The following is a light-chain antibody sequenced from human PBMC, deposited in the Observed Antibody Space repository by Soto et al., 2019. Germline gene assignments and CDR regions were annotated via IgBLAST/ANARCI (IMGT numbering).Light chain of an antibody. J-gene: IGLJ2*01. Sequence: QSVLTQPPSVSGAPGQRVTISCTGSSSNIGAGYDVHWYQQLPGTAPKLLIYGNSNRPSGVPDRFSGSKSGTSASLAITGLQAEDEADYCCQSYDSSLSGSVCGGGTKLTVL. CDR3: QSYDSSLSGSV. CDR2: GNS. CDR1: SSNIGAGYD. V-gene: IGLV1-40*01.